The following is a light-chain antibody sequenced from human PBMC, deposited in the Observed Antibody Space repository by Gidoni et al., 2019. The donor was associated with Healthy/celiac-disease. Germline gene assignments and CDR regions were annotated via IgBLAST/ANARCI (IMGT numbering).Light chain of an antibody. CDR3: QQYYSTPSWT. J-gene: IGKJ1*01. V-gene: IGKV4-1*01. CDR1: QSVLYSSNNKHY. Sequence: DIVMTQSPDSLAVSLGERATINCKSSQSVLYSSNNKHYLAWYQQKPGQPPKLLIYWASTRESGVPARFSGSGSGTDFTLTISSLQAEDVAFYYCQQYYSTPSWTFGQGTKVEIK. CDR2: WAS.